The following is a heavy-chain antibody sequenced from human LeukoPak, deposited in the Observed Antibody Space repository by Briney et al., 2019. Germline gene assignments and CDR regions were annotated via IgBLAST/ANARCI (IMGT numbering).Heavy chain of an antibody. V-gene: IGHV3-23*01. Sequence: PGGSLRLSCSASGFTFSSYAMTWVRQAPGKGLEWVSATSGSGASTYYADSERGRFTISRDNSKNTLYLQMNSLRVEDTAVFYCAKGLGRRSSSWDMLNHWGQGTLVTVSS. J-gene: IGHJ5*02. CDR1: GFTFSSYA. CDR2: TSGSGAST. D-gene: IGHD6-13*01. CDR3: AKGLGRRSSSWDMLNH.